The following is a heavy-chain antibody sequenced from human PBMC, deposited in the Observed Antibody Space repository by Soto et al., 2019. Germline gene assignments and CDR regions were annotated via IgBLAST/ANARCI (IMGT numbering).Heavy chain of an antibody. V-gene: IGHV1-8*01. D-gene: IGHD3-10*01. CDR2: MSPSSGDT. Sequence: QVQLVQSGAEVKEPGASVKVSCRASGYTFANYDINWLRQAAGQGLEWMGWMSPSSGDTGYAQKSQGRVTMTRDTSINTAYVELSSLRSEDTALYYCARGVDAGVDYWGQGTLVTVSS. CDR3: ARGVDAGVDY. J-gene: IGHJ4*02. CDR1: GYTFANYD.